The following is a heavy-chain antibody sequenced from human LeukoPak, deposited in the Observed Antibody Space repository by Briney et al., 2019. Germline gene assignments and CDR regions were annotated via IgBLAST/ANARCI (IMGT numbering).Heavy chain of an antibody. D-gene: IGHD3-22*01. CDR2: INPYSGGT. CDR1: GYTFTGYY. CDR3: ARDGYDSSGYFDY. V-gene: IGHV1-2*02. J-gene: IGHJ4*02. Sequence: ASVKVSCKASGYTFTGYYIYWVRQAPGQGLEWMGWINPYSGGTNYAQKFQGRVTTTSDTSISAAYMELYRLRSDDTAVYYCARDGYDSSGYFDYWGQGTLVTVSS.